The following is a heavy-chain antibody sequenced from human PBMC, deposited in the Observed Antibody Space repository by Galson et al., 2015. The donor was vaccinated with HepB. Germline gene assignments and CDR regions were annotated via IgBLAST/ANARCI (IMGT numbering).Heavy chain of an antibody. J-gene: IGHJ4*02. V-gene: IGHV3-9*01. CDR3: AKDRGYSGYEAPFDY. D-gene: IGHD5-12*01. CDR2: ISWNSNII. CDR1: GFTFDDYA. Sequence: SLRLSCAASGFTFDDYAMHWVRQAPGKGLEWISGISWNSNIIGYADSVKGRFSISRDNAKNSLYLQMNSLRAEDTALYYCAKDRGYSGYEAPFDYWGQGTLVTVSS.